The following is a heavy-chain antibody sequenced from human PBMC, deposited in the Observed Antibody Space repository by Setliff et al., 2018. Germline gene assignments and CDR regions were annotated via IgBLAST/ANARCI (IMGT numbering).Heavy chain of an antibody. CDR3: TTPETQGDY. Sequence: GASVKVSCKASGGTFSSYAISWVRQAPGQGLEWMGGIIPILGIANYAQKFQGRVTITADKSTSTAYMELNSLKTEDTAVYYCTTPETQGDYWGQGTLVTVSS. V-gene: IGHV1-69*10. J-gene: IGHJ4*02. CDR1: GGTFSSYA. CDR2: IIPILGIA.